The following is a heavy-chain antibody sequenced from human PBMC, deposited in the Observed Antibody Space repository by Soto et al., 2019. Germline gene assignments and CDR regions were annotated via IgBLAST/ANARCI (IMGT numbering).Heavy chain of an antibody. V-gene: IGHV5-10-1*01. CDR2: IDPSDSYT. J-gene: IGHJ6*02. CDR1: GYSFTSYW. Sequence: GESLKISCKGSGYSFTSYWISWVRQMPGKGLEWMGRIDPSDSYTNYSPSFQGHVTISADKSISTAYLQWSSLKASDTAMYYCARPIGAVAGTGYYYYGMDVWGQGTTVTVSS. CDR3: ARPIGAVAGTGYYYYGMDV. D-gene: IGHD6-19*01.